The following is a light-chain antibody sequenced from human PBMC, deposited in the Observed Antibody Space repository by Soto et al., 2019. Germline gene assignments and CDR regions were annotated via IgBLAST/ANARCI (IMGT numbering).Light chain of an antibody. CDR1: QNIIKY. Sequence: DIQMTQSPSSLSASVGDRVTITCRTSQNIIKYLNWYQQKPGKAPKFLIYGASTLQTGVPSRFSGGGSGTDFTLTISSLQPEDFATYYYQQTYTTPYTFGQGTKLDIK. CDR3: QQTYTTPYT. J-gene: IGKJ2*01. CDR2: GAS. V-gene: IGKV1-39*01.